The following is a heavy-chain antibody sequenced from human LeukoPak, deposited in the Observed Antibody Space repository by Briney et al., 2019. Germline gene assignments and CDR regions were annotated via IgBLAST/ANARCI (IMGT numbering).Heavy chain of an antibody. D-gene: IGHD1-1*01. V-gene: IGHV3-21*01. CDR1: GFTFDDYA. CDR3: AREHNWNDSP. J-gene: IGHJ5*02. Sequence: GGSLRLSCAASGFTFDDYAMHWVRQAPGKGLEWVSSISSSSSYIYYADSVKGRFTISRDNAKNSLYLQMNSLRAEDTAVYYCAREHNWNDSPWGQGTLVTVSS. CDR2: ISSSSSYI.